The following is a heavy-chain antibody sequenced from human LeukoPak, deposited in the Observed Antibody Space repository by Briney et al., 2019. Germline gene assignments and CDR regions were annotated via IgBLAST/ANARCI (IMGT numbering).Heavy chain of an antibody. V-gene: IGHV1-69*05. CDR1: GGTFSSYA. Sequence: SVKVSCKASGGTFSSYAISWVRQAPGQGLEWMGGIIPIFGTANYAQKFQGRVTITTDESTSTVYMELSSLTSEDTAVYYCARLGCSDVSCYKYYFDYWGQGTLVTVSS. CDR2: IIPIFGTA. D-gene: IGHD2-15*01. CDR3: ARLGCSDVSCYKYYFDY. J-gene: IGHJ4*02.